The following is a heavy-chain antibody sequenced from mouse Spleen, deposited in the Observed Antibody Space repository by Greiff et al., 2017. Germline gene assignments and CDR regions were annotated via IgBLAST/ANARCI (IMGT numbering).Heavy chain of an antibody. CDR1: GFTFSDYG. CDR3: ARADYYGSSPFAY. D-gene: IGHD1-1*01. J-gene: IGHJ3*01. Sequence: DVHLVESGGGLVKPGGSLKLSCAASGFTFSDYGMHWVRQAPEKGLEWVAYISSGSSTIYYADTVKGRFTISRDNAKNTLFLQMTSLRSEDTAMYYCARADYYGSSPFAYWGQGTLVTVSA. V-gene: IGHV5-17*01. CDR2: ISSGSSTI.